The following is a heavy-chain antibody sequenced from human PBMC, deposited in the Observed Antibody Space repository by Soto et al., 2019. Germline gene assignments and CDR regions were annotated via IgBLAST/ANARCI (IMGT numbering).Heavy chain of an antibody. V-gene: IGHV4-34*01. CDR3: AGRLIAAAGTQGYYYGMDV. CDR2: INHSGST. J-gene: IGHJ6*02. CDR1: GGSFSGYY. Sequence: QVQLQQWGAGLLKPSETLSLTCAVYGGSFSGYYWSWIRQPPGKGLEWIGEINHSGSTNYNPSLKSRVTISVDTSKNQFSLKLSSVTAADTAVYYCAGRLIAAAGTQGYYYGMDVWGQGTTVTVSS. D-gene: IGHD6-13*01.